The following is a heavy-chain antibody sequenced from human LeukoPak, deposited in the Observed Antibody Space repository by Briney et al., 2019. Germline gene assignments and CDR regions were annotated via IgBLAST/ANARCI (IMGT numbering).Heavy chain of an antibody. Sequence: ASVKVSCKASGYTFTGYYMHWVRQAPGQGLEWMGRINPNSGGTNYAQKFQGRVTTTRDTSISTAYMELSRLRSDDTAVYYCAREGITIFGVDPLRGMDVWGKGTTVTVSS. CDR2: INPNSGGT. V-gene: IGHV1-2*06. CDR1: GYTFTGYY. J-gene: IGHJ6*04. D-gene: IGHD3-3*01. CDR3: AREGITIFGVDPLRGMDV.